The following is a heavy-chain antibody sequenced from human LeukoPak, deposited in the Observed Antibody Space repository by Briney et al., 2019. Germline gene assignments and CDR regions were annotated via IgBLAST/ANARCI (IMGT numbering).Heavy chain of an antibody. Sequence: GGSLRLSRAASGFTFSDHYMSWIRQAPGKGLEWVSYIGDSGTPIYYADSVKGRFTVSRDNAKNSLFLQMDSLRAEDTAVYYCARDRRPSVYGGLDNWGQGTLVTVSS. V-gene: IGHV3-11*04. CDR1: GFTFSDHY. D-gene: IGHD4/OR15-4a*01. CDR3: ARDRRPSVYGGLDN. J-gene: IGHJ4*02. CDR2: IGDSGTPI.